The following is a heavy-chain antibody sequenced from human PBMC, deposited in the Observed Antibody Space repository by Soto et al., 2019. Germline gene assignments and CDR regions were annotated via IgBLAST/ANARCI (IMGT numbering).Heavy chain of an antibody. V-gene: IGHV1-69*02. CDR2: VNPILSMS. J-gene: IGHJ4*02. CDR1: GDTFSFYT. D-gene: IGHD6-6*01. Sequence: SVKVSCKASGDTFSFYTINWVRHAPGLGLEWMGRVNPILSMSNYAQKFQGQVTISADKSISTAYLQWSSLKASDTAMYYCARRSFGSSSSTPYYFDYWGQGTLVTVSS. CDR3: ARRSFGSSSSTPYYFDY.